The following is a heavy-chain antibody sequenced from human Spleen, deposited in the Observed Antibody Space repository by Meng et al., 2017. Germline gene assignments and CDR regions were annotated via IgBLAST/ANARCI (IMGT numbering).Heavy chain of an antibody. Sequence: QGQRQESGPGLVKPSGTLALTCAVSGDSISSSDWWSWVRQPPGKGLEWIADIYRSGSTNYNPSLKSRVTISVDRSKNQFSLKLTSVTAADTAVYYCARAHSSGWSPHAYWGQGSLVTVSS. CDR2: IYRSGST. D-gene: IGHD6-19*01. CDR1: GDSISSSDW. V-gene: IGHV4-4*02. CDR3: ARAHSSGWSPHAY. J-gene: IGHJ4*02.